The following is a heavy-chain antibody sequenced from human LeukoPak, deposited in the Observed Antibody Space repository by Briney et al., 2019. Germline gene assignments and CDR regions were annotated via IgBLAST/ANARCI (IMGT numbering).Heavy chain of an antibody. CDR2: ISSSGGST. D-gene: IGHD1-26*01. CDR3: AKGGAQV. Sequence: GGSLRLSCAASGFTFSSDAMRWVRQAPGKGLEWVSAISSSGGSTYYADSVRGRFIISRDSSKNTLYLQMNSLRVEDMAVYYCAKGGAQVGGQGTLVTVSS. CDR1: GFTFSSDA. J-gene: IGHJ4*02. V-gene: IGHV3-23*01.